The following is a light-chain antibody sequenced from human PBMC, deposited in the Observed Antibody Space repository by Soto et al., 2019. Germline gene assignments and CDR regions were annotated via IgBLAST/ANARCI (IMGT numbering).Light chain of an antibody. V-gene: IGKV3-11*01. J-gene: IGKJ2*01. Sequence: EIVLTQSPATLSLSPGERATLSCRASQNVGSYLAWYQQKPGQAPGLLIYDASNRATGIPARFSGSGSGTDFNLTSSSLEPEDFVVYYCQQRSNWPVTFGQGTKLEFK. CDR2: DAS. CDR1: QNVGSY. CDR3: QQRSNWPVT.